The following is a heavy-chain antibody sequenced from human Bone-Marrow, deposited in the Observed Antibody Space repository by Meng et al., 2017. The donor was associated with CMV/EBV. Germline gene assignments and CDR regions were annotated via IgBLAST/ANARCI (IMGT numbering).Heavy chain of an antibody. CDR1: GFSFSDYW. D-gene: IGHD3-9*01. J-gene: IGHJ4*02. V-gene: IGHV3-7*01. CDR3: ARDVGFLTHYS. Sequence: GESLKISCAASGFSFSDYWISWVRQAPGKGLEWVANINKDGSHENYEDTVKGRFTTSRDNVRNVVYIQLNSLRADDTAVYYCARDVGFLTHYSWGQGTLVTVSS. CDR2: INKDGSHE.